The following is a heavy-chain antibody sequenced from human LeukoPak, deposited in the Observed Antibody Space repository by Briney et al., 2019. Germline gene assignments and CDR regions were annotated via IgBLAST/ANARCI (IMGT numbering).Heavy chain of an antibody. Sequence: GGSLRLSCAASGFTFSSYSMNWVRQAPGKGLEWVSSISSSSSYIYSADSVKGRFTISRDNAKNSLYLQMNSLRVEDTAVYYCARAWEYCSGGSCYGYWGQGTLVTVSS. CDR2: ISSSSSYI. CDR1: GFTFSSYS. CDR3: ARAWEYCSGGSCYGY. V-gene: IGHV3-21*01. D-gene: IGHD2-15*01. J-gene: IGHJ4*02.